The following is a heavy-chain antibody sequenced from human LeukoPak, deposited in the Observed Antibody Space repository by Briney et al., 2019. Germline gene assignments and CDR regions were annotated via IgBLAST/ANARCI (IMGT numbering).Heavy chain of an antibody. CDR2: IRRDGTT. V-gene: IGHV3-74*01. D-gene: IGHD2-15*01. J-gene: IGHJ4*02. CDR3: ARDAGQATPFDY. CDR1: GFTVSSYW. Sequence: GGSLRLSCAASGFTVSSYWIHWVRQASGKGLVWVSLIRRDGTTSFAASVQGRFTISRDNARNTLYLQMNSLAAEDTAVYYCARDAGQATPFDYWGPGTLVTVSS.